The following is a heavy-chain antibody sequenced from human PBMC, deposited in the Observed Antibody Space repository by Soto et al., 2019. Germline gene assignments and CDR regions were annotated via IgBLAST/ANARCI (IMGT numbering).Heavy chain of an antibody. D-gene: IGHD5-12*01. Sequence: PSETLSLTCGVYGGSFSGYYWSWIRQPPGKGLEWIGEINHSGSTDYNPSLKSRVTISVDTSKNQFSLKLSSVTAADTAVYYCARVRRDGYKRPRYYYGMDVWGQGTTVT. CDR1: GGSFSGYY. CDR2: INHSGST. J-gene: IGHJ6*02. V-gene: IGHV4-34*01. CDR3: ARVRRDGYKRPRYYYGMDV.